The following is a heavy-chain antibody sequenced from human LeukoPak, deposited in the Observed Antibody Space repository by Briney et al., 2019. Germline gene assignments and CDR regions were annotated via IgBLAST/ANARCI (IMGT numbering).Heavy chain of an antibody. CDR1: GFTFSSYA. V-gene: IGHV3-23*01. J-gene: IGHJ4*02. D-gene: IGHD7-27*01. CDR3: AKSVNGVSTGGDS. CDR2: ISSSGGVT. Sequence: GGSLRLSCAASGFTFSSYAMTWVRQAPGKGLEWVSAISSSGGVTYYADSVKGRFSISRDYSTNTLYLQMNSLRAGDTAVYYCAKSVNGVSTGGDSWGQGTLVTVSS.